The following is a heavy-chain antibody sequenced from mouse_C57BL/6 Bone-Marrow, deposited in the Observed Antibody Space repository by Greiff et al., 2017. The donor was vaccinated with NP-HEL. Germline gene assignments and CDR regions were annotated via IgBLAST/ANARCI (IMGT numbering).Heavy chain of an antibody. J-gene: IGHJ4*01. D-gene: IGHD3-1*01. V-gene: IGHV2-4*01. CDR3: AKKQLGDYAMDY. CDR1: GFSLTSYG. Sequence: VQRVESGPGLVQPSQSLSITCTVSGFSLTSYGVHWVRQPPGKGLEWLGVIWSGGSTDYNAAFISRLSISKDNSKSQVFFKMNSLQADDTAIYYCAKKQLGDYAMDYWGQGTSVTVSS. CDR2: IWSGGST.